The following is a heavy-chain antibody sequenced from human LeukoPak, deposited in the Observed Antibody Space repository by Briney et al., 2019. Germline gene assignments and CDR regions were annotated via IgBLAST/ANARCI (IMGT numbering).Heavy chain of an antibody. J-gene: IGHJ4*02. CDR1: GLSFSTYG. D-gene: IGHD2-8*02. CDR3: TTGPPGYCSGNVCYGWGVFDH. V-gene: IGHV3-23*01. CDR2: ISGSGGST. Sequence: GRSLRLSCAASGLSFSTYGMHWVRQAPGKGLEWVSGISGSGGSTYYADSVKGRFTISRDNSKNTLYVQMNSLKTEDSAAYFCTTGPPGYCSGNVCYGWGVFDHWGQGALVTVSS.